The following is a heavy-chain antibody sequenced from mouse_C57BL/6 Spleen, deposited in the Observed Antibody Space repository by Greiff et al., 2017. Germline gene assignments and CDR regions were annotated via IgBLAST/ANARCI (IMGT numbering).Heavy chain of an antibody. CDR3: ARTGLRRFYFDY. Sequence: DVKLVESGGGLVKPGGSLKLSCAASGFTFSDYGMHWVRQAPEKGLEWVAYISSGSSTFYYADTVKGRFTISSDNAKNTLFLQMTSLRSEDTAMYYCARTGLRRFYFDYWGQGTTLTVSS. D-gene: IGHD2-4*01. CDR2: ISSGSSTF. V-gene: IGHV5-17*01. CDR1: GFTFSDYG. J-gene: IGHJ2*01.